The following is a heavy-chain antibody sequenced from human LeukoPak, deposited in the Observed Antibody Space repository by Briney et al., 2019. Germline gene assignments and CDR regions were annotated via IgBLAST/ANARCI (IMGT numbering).Heavy chain of an antibody. V-gene: IGHV1-2*02. D-gene: IGHD1-20*01. CDR3: ARGRASLTAWFVP. J-gene: IGHJ5*02. CDR1: GYTFTAYY. CDR2: IDPNSGAT. Sequence: ASVKVSCKASGYTFTAYYMHWVRQAPGQGLEWMGWIDPNSGATDSAQKFQGRVTVTRDASINTVYMELSRLTSDDTAVYYCARGRASLTAWFVPWGQGTLVTVSS.